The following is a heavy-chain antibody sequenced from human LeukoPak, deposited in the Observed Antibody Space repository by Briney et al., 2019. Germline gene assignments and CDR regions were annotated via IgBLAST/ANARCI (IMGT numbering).Heavy chain of an antibody. CDR2: IIPIFGTA. CDR3: ARRVVRGVRGNWFDP. J-gene: IGHJ5*02. D-gene: IGHD3-10*01. V-gene: IGHV1-69*05. Sequence: SVKVSCEASGGTFSSYAISWVRQAPGQGLEWMGGIIPIFGTANYAQKFQGRVTITTDESTSTAYMELSSLRSEDTAVYYCARRVVRGVRGNWFDPWGQGTLVTVSS. CDR1: GGTFSSYA.